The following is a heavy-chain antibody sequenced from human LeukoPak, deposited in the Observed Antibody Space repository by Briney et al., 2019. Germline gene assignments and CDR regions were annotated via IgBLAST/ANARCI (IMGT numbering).Heavy chain of an antibody. V-gene: IGHV4-30-4*01. CDR1: GGSISSGDYY. J-gene: IGHJ5*02. CDR3: ARDALLGSYYVSSGVNWFDP. Sequence: PSETLSLTCTVSGGSISSGDYYWSWIRQPPGKGLEWIGYIYYSGSTYYNPSLKSRVTISVDTSKNQFSLKLSSVTAEDTALYYCARDALLGSYYVSSGVNWFDPWGQGTLVTVSS. D-gene: IGHD1-26*01. CDR2: IYYSGST.